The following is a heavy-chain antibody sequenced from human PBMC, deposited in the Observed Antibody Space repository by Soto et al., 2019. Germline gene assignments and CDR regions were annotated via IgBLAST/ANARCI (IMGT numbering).Heavy chain of an antibody. CDR1: GYSFTSYW. CDR2: IDPSDSYT. J-gene: IGHJ5*02. Sequence: GESLKISCKGSGYSFTSYWISWVRQMPGKGLEWMGRIDPSDSYTNYSPSFQGHVTISADQSISTAYLQWSSLKASDTAMYYWARPVYYDSSGYLNWFDPWGQGTLVTVSS. D-gene: IGHD3-22*01. CDR3: ARPVYYDSSGYLNWFDP. V-gene: IGHV5-10-1*01.